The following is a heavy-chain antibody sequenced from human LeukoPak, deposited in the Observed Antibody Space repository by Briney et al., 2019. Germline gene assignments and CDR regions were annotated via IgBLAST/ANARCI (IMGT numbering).Heavy chain of an antibody. Sequence: SETLSLTCAVYGGSFSGYYWSWIRQPPGKGLEWIGETNHSGSTNYNPSLKSRVTTSVDTSKNQFSLKLSSVTAADTAVYYCARRPGLWFGELDAFDIWGQGTMVTVSS. CDR1: GGSFSGYY. CDR2: TNHSGST. J-gene: IGHJ3*02. V-gene: IGHV4-34*01. CDR3: ARRPGLWFGELDAFDI. D-gene: IGHD3-10*01.